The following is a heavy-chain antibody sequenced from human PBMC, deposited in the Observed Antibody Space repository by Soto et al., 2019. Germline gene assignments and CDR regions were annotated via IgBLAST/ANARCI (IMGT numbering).Heavy chain of an antibody. Sequence: GGSLRLSCAASGFTFSSYGMHWVRQAPGKGLEWVAVIWYDGSNKYYADSVKGRFTISRDNSKNTLYLQMNSLRAEDTAVYYCARELSRRIAAADYFDYWGQGTLVTVSS. J-gene: IGHJ4*02. CDR3: ARELSRRIAAADYFDY. CDR2: IWYDGSNK. V-gene: IGHV3-33*01. CDR1: GFTFSSYG. D-gene: IGHD6-13*01.